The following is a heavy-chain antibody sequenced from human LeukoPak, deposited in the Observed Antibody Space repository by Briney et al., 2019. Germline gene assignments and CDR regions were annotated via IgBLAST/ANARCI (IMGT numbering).Heavy chain of an antibody. CDR2: IYSGGST. CDR1: GFTVSSNY. CDR3: ASHYYDSSGYAY. J-gene: IGHJ4*02. V-gene: IGHV3-53*01. D-gene: IGHD3-22*01. Sequence: GGSLRLSGAASGFTVSSNYMSWVRQAPGKGLEWVSVIYSGGSTYYADSVKGRFTISRDNSKNTLYLQMNSLRAEDTAVYYCASHYYDSSGYAYWGQGTLVTVSS.